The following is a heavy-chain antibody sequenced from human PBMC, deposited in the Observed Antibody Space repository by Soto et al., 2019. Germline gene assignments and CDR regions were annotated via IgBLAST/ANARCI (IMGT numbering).Heavy chain of an antibody. Sequence: ASVKVSCKASGGTFSSYAISWVRQAPGQGLEWMGGIIPIFGTANYAQKFQGRVTITADESTSTAYMELSSLRSEDTAVYYCATSRGHSGSYYSRDAFDIWGQGTMVTVSS. CDR3: ATSRGHSGSYYSRDAFDI. V-gene: IGHV1-69*13. CDR2: IIPIFGTA. D-gene: IGHD1-26*01. CDR1: GGTFSSYA. J-gene: IGHJ3*02.